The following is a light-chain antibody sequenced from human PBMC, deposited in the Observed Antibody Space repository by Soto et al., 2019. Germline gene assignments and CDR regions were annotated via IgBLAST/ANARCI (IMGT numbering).Light chain of an antibody. CDR3: CSYAGSNNFDV. J-gene: IGLJ1*01. CDR1: SSDVGGYNF. Sequence: QSALTQPPSASESPGQSVTISCTGTSSDVGGYNFVSWYQQHPGKAPKLMIYEVDKRPSGVPARFSGSKSGNTASLTVSGLQAEDEADYYCCSYAGSNNFDVFGTGTKLTVL. V-gene: IGLV2-8*01. CDR2: EVD.